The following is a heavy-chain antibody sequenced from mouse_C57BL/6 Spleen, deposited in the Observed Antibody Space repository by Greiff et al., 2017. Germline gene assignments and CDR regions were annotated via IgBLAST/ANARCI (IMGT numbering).Heavy chain of an antibody. J-gene: IGHJ4*01. CDR1: GFSLSTSGMG. CDR3: ARSNYYGSSHYYAMDY. V-gene: IGHV8-12*01. Sequence: QVTLKVSGPGILQSSQTLSLTCSFSGFSLSTSGMGVSWIRQPSGKGLEWLAHIYWDDDKRYNPSLKSRLTISKDTSRNQVFLKITSVDTADTATYYCARSNYYGSSHYYAMDYWGQGTSVTVSS. D-gene: IGHD1-1*01. CDR2: IYWDDDK.